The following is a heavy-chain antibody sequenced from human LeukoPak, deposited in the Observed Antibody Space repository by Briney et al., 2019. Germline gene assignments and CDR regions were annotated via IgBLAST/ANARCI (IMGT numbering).Heavy chain of an antibody. CDR1: GGSISSYY. V-gene: IGHV4-39*01. D-gene: IGHD7-27*01. CDR3: ARRIDWGSGFDL. Sequence: SETLSLTCTVSGGSISSYYWGWIRQPPGKGLEWIGSIYYSGSTYYNPSLKSRVTISVDTSKNQFSLKLSSVTAADTAVYYCARRIDWGSGFDLWGRGTLVTVSS. CDR2: IYYSGST. J-gene: IGHJ2*01.